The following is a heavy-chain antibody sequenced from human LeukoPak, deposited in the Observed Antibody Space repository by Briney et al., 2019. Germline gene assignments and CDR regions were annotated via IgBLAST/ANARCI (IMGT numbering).Heavy chain of an antibody. V-gene: IGHV4-38-2*02. Sequence: SRTLSLTCIVPSYSISSGYYWGWIRQPPGKGLEWIGSIYHSGSTYYNPSLKSRVTLSVDTSKNQFSLNLSSVTGSDTAVYSCVSDVRPFDWPHSAYWGQGTLVTVSS. CDR2: IYHSGST. CDR1: SYSISSGYY. D-gene: IGHD3-9*01. CDR3: VSDVRPFDWPHSAY. J-gene: IGHJ4*02.